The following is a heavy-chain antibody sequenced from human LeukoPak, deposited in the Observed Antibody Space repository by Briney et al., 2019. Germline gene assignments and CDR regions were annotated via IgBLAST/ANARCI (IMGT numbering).Heavy chain of an antibody. CDR1: GLTFSSYA. Sequence: GGSLRLSCAASGLTFSSYAMHWVRQAPGKGLEWVAVISCDGSNKYYADSVKGRFTISRDNSKNTLYLQMNSLRAEDTAVHYCARYPESYSSGWYLHNWFDPWGQGTLVTVSS. J-gene: IGHJ5*02. CDR3: ARYPESYSSGWYLHNWFDP. D-gene: IGHD6-19*01. CDR2: ISCDGSNK. V-gene: IGHV3-30-3*01.